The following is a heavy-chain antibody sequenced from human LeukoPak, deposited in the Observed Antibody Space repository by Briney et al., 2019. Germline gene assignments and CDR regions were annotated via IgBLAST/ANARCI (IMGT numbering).Heavy chain of an antibody. D-gene: IGHD2-15*01. V-gene: IGHV1-69*13. Sequence: ASVKVSSKASGGTFSSYAISWVRQAPGQGLEWMGGIIPIFGTANYAQKFQGRVTITADESTSTAYMELSSLRSEDTAVYYCARDFGPEGYCSGGSCPKDSDAFDIWGQGTMVTVSS. CDR3: ARDFGPEGYCSGGSCPKDSDAFDI. CDR1: GGTFSSYA. J-gene: IGHJ3*02. CDR2: IIPIFGTA.